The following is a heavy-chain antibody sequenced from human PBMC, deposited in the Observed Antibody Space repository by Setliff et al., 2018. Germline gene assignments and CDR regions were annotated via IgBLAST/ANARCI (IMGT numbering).Heavy chain of an antibody. CDR3: ARRRYYDSSGYYYFDY. J-gene: IGHJ4*02. V-gene: IGHV5-51*01. CDR2: IYPGDSDT. CDR1: GYSFTSYW. D-gene: IGHD3-22*01. Sequence: GESLKISCKGSGYSFTSYWIGWVRQMPGNGLEWMGIIYPGDSDTRYSPSFQGQVTISADKSISTAYLQWSSLKASDTAMYYCARRRYYDSSGYYYFDYWGQGTLVTVSS.